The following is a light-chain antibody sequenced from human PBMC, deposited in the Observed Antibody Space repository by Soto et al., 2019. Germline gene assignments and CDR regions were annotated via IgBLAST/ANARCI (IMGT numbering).Light chain of an antibody. CDR2: AAS. J-gene: IGKJ5*01. V-gene: IGKV1-39*01. Sequence: IQMTQSPSSLSASVGERVTITCRASQSISSYLNWYQQKPGKAPKLLIYAASSLQSGVPSRFSGSGSGTDFTLTISSLQPEDFATYYCQQSYSTPITFGQGTRLEIK. CDR3: QQSYSTPIT. CDR1: QSISSY.